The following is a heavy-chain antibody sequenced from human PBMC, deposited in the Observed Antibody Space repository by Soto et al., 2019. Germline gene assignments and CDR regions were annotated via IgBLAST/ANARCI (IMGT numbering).Heavy chain of an antibody. J-gene: IGHJ4*02. D-gene: IGHD3-22*01. CDR3: AAISSGYYRVFDY. CDR2: ILVGSGQT. V-gene: IGHV1-58*01. CDR1: GATFTSST. Sequence: SVKVSCKASGATFTSSTVNWVRQARGQPPEWIGWILVGSGQTNSAQKFQGRVAITRDMSTYTAYLVLNSLRSDDSAVYYCAAISSGYYRVFDYWGQGTPVTVSS.